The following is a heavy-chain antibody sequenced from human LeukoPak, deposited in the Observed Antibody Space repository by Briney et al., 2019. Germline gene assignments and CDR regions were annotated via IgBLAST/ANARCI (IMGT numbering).Heavy chain of an antibody. CDR1: GGSISTTNYY. CDR2: IYYSETT. V-gene: IGHV4-39*01. D-gene: IGHD5/OR15-5a*01. Sequence: SETLSLTCTVSGGSISTTNYYWDWIRQPPGKRLEWIGSIYYSETTYYNSSLKSRVTISIDTSKNQFSLRLNSVTAADTAVYYCARQVSDYYYYYIDVWGKGTTVIVSS. CDR3: ARQVSDYYYYYIDV. J-gene: IGHJ6*03.